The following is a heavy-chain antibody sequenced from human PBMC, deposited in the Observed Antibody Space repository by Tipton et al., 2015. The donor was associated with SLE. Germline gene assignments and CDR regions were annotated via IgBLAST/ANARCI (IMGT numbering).Heavy chain of an antibody. J-gene: IGHJ5*02. D-gene: IGHD4-17*01. Sequence: SLRLSCAASGFTFSSYSMDWVRQAPGKGLEWVAFIRYDGSNKYYADSVKGRFTISRDNSKNTLYLQMNSLRAEDTAVYYCAKIGDYGDYGGSWFDPWGQGTLVTVSS. CDR2: IRYDGSNK. CDR1: GFTFSSYS. CDR3: AKIGDYGDYGGSWFDP. V-gene: IGHV3-30*02.